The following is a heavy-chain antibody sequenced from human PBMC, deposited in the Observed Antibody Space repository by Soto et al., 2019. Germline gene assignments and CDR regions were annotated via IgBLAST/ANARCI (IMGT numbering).Heavy chain of an antibody. CDR1: GNPFIKYG. D-gene: IGHD3-9*01. CDR2: IKVDSGYT. Sequence: QLQLVQSAAEVKKPGASVRVSCKAYGNPFIKYGISWIRQAPEQGLEWMGWIKVDSGYTNYAQKFQGRVTMTADTSSDTAFMELRSLRLDDTAVYFCATSYDTGFDPWGQGTLVSVSS. CDR3: ATSYDTGFDP. J-gene: IGHJ5*02. V-gene: IGHV1-18*04.